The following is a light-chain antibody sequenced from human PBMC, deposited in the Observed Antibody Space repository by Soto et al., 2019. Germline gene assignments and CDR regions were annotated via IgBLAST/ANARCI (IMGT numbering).Light chain of an antibody. CDR2: KAS. Sequence: DIQMTQSPSTLSASVGDRVTITCRASQSISSWLAWYQQKPGKAPKLLIYKASSLESGVPSRFSGSGSGTKFTLTISSLQPDDFATYYCQQYNSYWTFGQGTKVDIK. CDR3: QQYNSYWT. V-gene: IGKV1-5*03. J-gene: IGKJ1*01. CDR1: QSISSW.